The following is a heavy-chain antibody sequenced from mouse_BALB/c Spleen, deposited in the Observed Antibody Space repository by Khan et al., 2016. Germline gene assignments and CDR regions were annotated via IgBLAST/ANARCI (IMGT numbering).Heavy chain of an antibody. J-gene: IGHJ3*01. Sequence: QVQLQQSGAELTKPGASVKMSCKASGYTFTDYWMHWVKQRPGQGLEWIGYINPSTGYTKYNQMFKDKATLTADKSSSTAYMQLSSLTSEDSAVYFWSRGSYYYGSSYGWFAYWGQGTLVTVSA. CDR2: INPSTGYT. CDR3: SRGSYYYGSSYGWFAY. D-gene: IGHD1-1*01. CDR1: GYTFTDYW. V-gene: IGHV1-7*01.